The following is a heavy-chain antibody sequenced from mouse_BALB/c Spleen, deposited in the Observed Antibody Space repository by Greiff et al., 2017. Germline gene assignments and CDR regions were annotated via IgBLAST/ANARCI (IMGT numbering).Heavy chain of an antibody. Sequence: VQLQQSGPELVKPGASVKISCKASGYSFTGYFMNWVMQSHGKSLEWIGRINPYNGDTFYNQKFKGKATLTVDKSSSTAHMELRSLASEDSAVYYCAREHDDYDDGFAYWGQGTLVTVSA. CDR1: GYSFTGYF. V-gene: IGHV1-20*02. D-gene: IGHD2-4*01. CDR2: INPYNGDT. CDR3: AREHDDYDDGFAY. J-gene: IGHJ3*01.